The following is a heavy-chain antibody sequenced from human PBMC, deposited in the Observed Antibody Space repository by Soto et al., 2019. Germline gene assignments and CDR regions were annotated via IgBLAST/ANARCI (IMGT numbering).Heavy chain of an antibody. D-gene: IGHD3-22*01. CDR2: IKSKTDGGTT. CDR3: STDSTYYYDSSGYYLWLDY. CDR1: GFTCSNAW. Sequence: PGGSLRLSCAASGFTCSNAWMNWVRQAPGKGLEWVGRIKSKTDGGTTDYAAPVKGRFTISRDDSKNTLYLQMKSEKTEDTAVYSFSTDSTYYYDSSGYYLWLDYWGQGTLVTVSS. V-gene: IGHV3-15*07. J-gene: IGHJ4*02.